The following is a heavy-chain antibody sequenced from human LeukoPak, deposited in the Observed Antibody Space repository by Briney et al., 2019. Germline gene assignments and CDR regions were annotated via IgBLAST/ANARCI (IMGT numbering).Heavy chain of an antibody. D-gene: IGHD1-26*01. CDR3: AREMYSGMYNDAFDI. V-gene: IGHV3-53*01. J-gene: IGHJ3*02. CDR2: IRSDGST. Sequence: NPGGSLRLSCAASGFTFSSYSMNWVRQAPGKGLEWVSVIRSDGSTNHADSVKGRFTISRDNSKNTLYLQMNNLRAEDTAMYYCAREMYSGMYNDAFDIWGQGTKVTVSS. CDR1: GFTFSSYS.